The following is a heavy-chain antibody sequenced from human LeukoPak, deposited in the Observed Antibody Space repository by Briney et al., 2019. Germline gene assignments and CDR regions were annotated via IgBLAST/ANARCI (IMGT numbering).Heavy chain of an antibody. D-gene: IGHD2-2*01. Sequence: GGSLRLSCAASGFTFSSYAMSWVRQAPGKGLDWVSALGPSGGGTYYADSVKGRFSISRDNSRNTLYLQMNSLRVEDTAVYYCAKVASGRWGSCSSTACYTFDDWGPGTLVTVSS. CDR3: AKVASGRWGSCSSTACYTFDD. J-gene: IGHJ4*02. V-gene: IGHV3-23*01. CDR1: GFTFSSYA. CDR2: LGPSGGGT.